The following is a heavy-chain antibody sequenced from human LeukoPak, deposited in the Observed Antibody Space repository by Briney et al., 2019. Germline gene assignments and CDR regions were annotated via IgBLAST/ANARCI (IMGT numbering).Heavy chain of an antibody. CDR2: IYYSGST. Sequence: SETLSLTCTVSGGSISSYYWSWIRQPPGKGLEWIGYIYYSGSTKYNPSLKSRVTISEDTSKNQFSLKLSSVTAADTAVYYCARHAYGSSSYYFDYWGQGTLVTVSS. CDR3: ARHAYGSSSYYFDY. J-gene: IGHJ4*02. D-gene: IGHD6-13*01. CDR1: GGSISSYY. V-gene: IGHV4-59*01.